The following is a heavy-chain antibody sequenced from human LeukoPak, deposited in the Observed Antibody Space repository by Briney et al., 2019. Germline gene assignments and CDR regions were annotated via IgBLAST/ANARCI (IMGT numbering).Heavy chain of an antibody. D-gene: IGHD2-2*01. CDR1: GFTFDDYG. CDR3: ARPRGCGSARCNNFDY. V-gene: IGHV3-20*04. Sequence: GGSLRLSCAASGFTFDDYGMSWVRQAPGKGLEWASGINWNGGSTGYADSVKGRFTISRDNARNSLYLQMNNLRAEDTAVYYCARPRGCGSARCNNFDYWGQGTLVTVSS. J-gene: IGHJ4*02. CDR2: INWNGGST.